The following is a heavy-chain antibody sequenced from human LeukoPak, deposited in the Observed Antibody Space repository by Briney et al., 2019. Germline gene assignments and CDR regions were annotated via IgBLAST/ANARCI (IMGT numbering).Heavy chain of an antibody. J-gene: IGHJ5*02. Sequence: GESLKISWKGSGSSFTTYWSGWVRQMPGKGLEWMGIIYPGDSDTRYSPSFQGQVTISADKSISTAYLQWSSLKASDTAMYYCATMVRGVNWFDPWGQGTLVTVSS. CDR2: IYPGDSDT. D-gene: IGHD3-10*01. CDR1: GSSFTTYW. CDR3: ATMVRGVNWFDP. V-gene: IGHV5-51*01.